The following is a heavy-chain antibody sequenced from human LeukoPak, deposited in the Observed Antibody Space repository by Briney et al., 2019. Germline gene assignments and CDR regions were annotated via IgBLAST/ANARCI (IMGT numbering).Heavy chain of an antibody. V-gene: IGHV4-59*08. CDR1: GGSIGTYY. J-gene: IGHJ6*02. CDR2: IYYSGST. Sequence: SETLSLTCTVSGGSIGTYYWSWIRQPPGKGLEWIGYIYYSGSTNYNPSLKSRVTISVDTSKNQFSLKLSSVTAADTAVYYCARLRSGYCSSTSCYYYYGMDVWGQGTTVTVSS. CDR3: ARLRSGYCSSTSCYYYYGMDV. D-gene: IGHD2-2*01.